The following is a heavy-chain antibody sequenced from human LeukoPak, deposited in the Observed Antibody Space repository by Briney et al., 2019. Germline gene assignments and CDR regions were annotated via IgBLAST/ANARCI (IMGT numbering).Heavy chain of an antibody. CDR2: INPNSGGT. Sequence: ASVKVSCKASGGTFSSYAISWVRQAPGQGLEWMGRINPNSGGTTYAQKFQGRVTMTRDTSISTAYMELNRLKSDDTAVYFCARGGIVGASDYWGQGTLLTVSS. V-gene: IGHV1-2*06. D-gene: IGHD1-26*01. J-gene: IGHJ4*02. CDR3: ARGGIVGASDY. CDR1: GGTFSSYA.